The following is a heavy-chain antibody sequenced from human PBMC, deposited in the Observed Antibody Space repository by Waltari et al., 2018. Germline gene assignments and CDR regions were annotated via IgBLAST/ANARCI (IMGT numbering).Heavy chain of an antibody. CDR2: INHSGST. Sequence: QVQLQQWGAGLLKPSETLSLTCAVYGGSFSGYYWSWIRQPPGRGLEWIGEINHSGSTNSNPSPKSRVTRSVDTSKNQFSLKLGSVTAADTAVYYCARGRDSTIAAADVYYFDYWGQGTLVTVSS. J-gene: IGHJ4*02. CDR3: ARGRDSTIAAADVYYFDY. CDR1: GGSFSGYY. V-gene: IGHV4-34*01. D-gene: IGHD6-13*01.